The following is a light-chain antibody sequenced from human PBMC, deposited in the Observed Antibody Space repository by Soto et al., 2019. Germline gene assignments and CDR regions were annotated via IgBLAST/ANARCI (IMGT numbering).Light chain of an antibody. CDR1: QSIDTH. CDR3: QQSYSPPAT. V-gene: IGKV1-39*01. CDR2: EAS. Sequence: DIRMTQSPSSLSASVGDRVTIACRASQSIDTHLNWYQQHPGKAPNALIYEASNLQSGVPSRFSGSGSGTDFTLTSSGLQADDSATYYCQQSYSPPATFGQGTKVEIK. J-gene: IGKJ1*01.